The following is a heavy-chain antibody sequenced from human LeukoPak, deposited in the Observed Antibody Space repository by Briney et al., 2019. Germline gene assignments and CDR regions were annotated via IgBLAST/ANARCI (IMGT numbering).Heavy chain of an antibody. CDR1: GFTFSSYW. V-gene: IGHV3-7*01. Sequence: GGSLRLSCAASGFTFSSYWMSWVRQAPGKGLEWVANIKQDGSEKYYVDSVKGRFTIPRDNAKNSLYLQMNSLRVEDTAVYYCATVRWGEYFDYWGQGTLVTVSS. J-gene: IGHJ4*02. CDR3: ATVRWGEYFDY. D-gene: IGHD3-10*01. CDR2: IKQDGSEK.